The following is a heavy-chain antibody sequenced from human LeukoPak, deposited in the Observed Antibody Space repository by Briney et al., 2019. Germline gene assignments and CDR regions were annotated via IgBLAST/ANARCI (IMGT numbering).Heavy chain of an antibody. CDR3: AREPSTLIGYYYGMDV. D-gene: IGHD2-8*01. V-gene: IGHV3-21*01. CDR2: ISSSSSYI. J-gene: IGHJ6*02. CDR1: GFTFSSYS. Sequence: GGSLRLSCAASGFTFSSYSMNWVRQAPGKGLEWVSSISSSSSYIYYADSVKGRFTISGDNAKNSLYLQMNSLRAEDTAVYYCAREPSTLIGYYYGMDVWGQGTTVTVSS.